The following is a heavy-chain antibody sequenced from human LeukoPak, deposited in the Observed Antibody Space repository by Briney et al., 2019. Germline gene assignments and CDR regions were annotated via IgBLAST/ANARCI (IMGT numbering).Heavy chain of an antibody. J-gene: IGHJ3*02. Sequence: GGSLRLSCAASGFTFSSYWMSWVRQAPGKGLEWVANIKQDGSEKYYVDSVKGRFTISRDNAKNSPYLQMNSLRAEDTAVYYCARDWPGQSMIVVGDAFDIWGQGTMVTVSS. V-gene: IGHV3-7*01. CDR3: ARDWPGQSMIVVGDAFDI. D-gene: IGHD3-22*01. CDR1: GFTFSSYW. CDR2: IKQDGSEK.